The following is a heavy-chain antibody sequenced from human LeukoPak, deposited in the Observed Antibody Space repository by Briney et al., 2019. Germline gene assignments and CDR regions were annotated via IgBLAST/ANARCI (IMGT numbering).Heavy chain of an antibody. CDR2: IYYSGST. V-gene: IGHV4-59*08. Sequence: SETLSLTCTVSGGSISSYYWSWIRQPPGKGLEWIGYIYYSGSTNYNPSLKSRVTTSVDTSKNQFSLKLSSVTAADTAVYYCARHPELETPFDPWGQGTLVTVSS. D-gene: IGHD1-26*01. J-gene: IGHJ5*02. CDR1: GGSISSYY. CDR3: ARHPELETPFDP.